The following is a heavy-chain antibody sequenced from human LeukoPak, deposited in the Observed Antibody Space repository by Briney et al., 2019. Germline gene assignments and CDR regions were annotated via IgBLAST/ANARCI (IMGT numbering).Heavy chain of an antibody. Sequence: SETLSLTCTVSGGSISSYYWNWIRQPAGKGLEWIGRIYPSGSTKYNPSLKSRVTMSVDTSKNQFSLKLSSVTAADTAVYYCARVSSKEQQLAYYYYYYMDVWGKGTTVTISS. CDR2: IYPSGST. CDR1: GGSISSYY. J-gene: IGHJ6*03. D-gene: IGHD6-13*01. CDR3: ARVSSKEQQLAYYYYYYMDV. V-gene: IGHV4-4*07.